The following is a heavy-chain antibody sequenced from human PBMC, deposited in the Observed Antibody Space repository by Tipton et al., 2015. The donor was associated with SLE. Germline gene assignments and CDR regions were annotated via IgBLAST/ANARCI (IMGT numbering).Heavy chain of an antibody. CDR1: GFTFSSYW. D-gene: IGHD6-13*01. CDR2: ISHDGRST. Sequence: SLRLSCAASGFTFSSYWMHWVRQAPGKGLDWVAFISHDGRSTYYADSVKGRFTISRDNSNNTLYLQMNSLRAEDTAVYYCARGTHWASAKYYYYMDVWGKGTTVTVSS. V-gene: IGHV3-30*03. J-gene: IGHJ6*03. CDR3: ARGTHWASAKYYYYMDV.